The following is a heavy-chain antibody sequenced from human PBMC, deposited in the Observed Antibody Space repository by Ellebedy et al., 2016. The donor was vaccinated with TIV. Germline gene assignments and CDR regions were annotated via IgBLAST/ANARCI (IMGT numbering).Heavy chain of an antibody. V-gene: IGHV3-7*01. J-gene: IGHJ4*02. D-gene: IGHD6-13*01. Sequence: GGSLRLXXAASGFTFSSYWMTWVRQAPGKGLEWVANIKQDGSEKYYVDSVKGRFTISRDNAKNSLYLQMNSLRVDDTAVYYCARDPYSSSWSYYFDYWGQGTLVTVSS. CDR2: IKQDGSEK. CDR1: GFTFSSYW. CDR3: ARDPYSSSWSYYFDY.